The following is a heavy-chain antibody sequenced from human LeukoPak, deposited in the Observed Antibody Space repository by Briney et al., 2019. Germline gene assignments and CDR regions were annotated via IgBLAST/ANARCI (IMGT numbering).Heavy chain of an antibody. D-gene: IGHD3-3*01. J-gene: IGHJ3*02. CDR3: ARAQGSPKTYDFWSGYLRQGHAFDI. V-gene: IGHV4-59*01. CDR1: GGSISSYY. Sequence: SETLSLTCTVSGGSISSYYWSWIRQPPGKGLEWIGYIYYSGSTNYNPSLKSRVTISVDTSKNQFSLKLSSVTAADTAVYYCARAQGSPKTYDFWSGYLRQGHAFDIWGQGTMVTVSS. CDR2: IYYSGST.